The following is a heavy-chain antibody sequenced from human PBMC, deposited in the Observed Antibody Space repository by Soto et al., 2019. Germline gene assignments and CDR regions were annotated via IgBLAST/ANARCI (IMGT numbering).Heavy chain of an antibody. CDR3: ARAASGSGDSLDY. CDR1: GFTFSGYS. CDR2: INSGSSAI. Sequence: PGGSLRLSCAASGFTFSGYSMSWVRQAPGKGLEWISYINSGSSAIQYADSVKGRFSISRDNGKNSLYLQMSSLRVEDTAVYYCARAASGSGDSLDYWGPGPLVAVSS. J-gene: IGHJ4*02. V-gene: IGHV3-48*01. D-gene: IGHD3-10*01.